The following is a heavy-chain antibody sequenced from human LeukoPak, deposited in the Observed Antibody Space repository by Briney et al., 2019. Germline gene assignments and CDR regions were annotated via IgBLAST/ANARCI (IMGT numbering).Heavy chain of an antibody. CDR2: INHSGST. D-gene: IGHD2-2*01. Sequence: SETLSLTCAVYGGSFSGYYWSWIRQPPGKGLEWIGEINHSGSTNYNPSLKSRVTISVDTSKNQFSLRLSSVTAADTAVYYCARGALGTPAANYFDYWGQGTLVTVSS. V-gene: IGHV4-34*01. J-gene: IGHJ4*02. CDR1: GGSFSGYY. CDR3: ARGALGTPAANYFDY.